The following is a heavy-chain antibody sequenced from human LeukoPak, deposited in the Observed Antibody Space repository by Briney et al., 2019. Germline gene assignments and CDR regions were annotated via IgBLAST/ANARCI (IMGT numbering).Heavy chain of an antibody. Sequence: PGGSLRLSCAASGFTFSNYAMNWVRQAPGKGLEWVSGISGSGGSTYYADSVKGRFTISRDNSKKTLYLQMNSLKTEDTGVYYCTTTYRPLHAAGPLENWGQGTLVTVPS. CDR2: ISGSGGST. J-gene: IGHJ4*02. D-gene: IGHD6-13*01. CDR1: GFTFSNYA. CDR3: TTTYRPLHAAGPLEN. V-gene: IGHV3-23*01.